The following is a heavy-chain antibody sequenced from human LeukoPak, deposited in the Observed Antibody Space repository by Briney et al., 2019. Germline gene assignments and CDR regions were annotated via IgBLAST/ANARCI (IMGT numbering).Heavy chain of an antibody. V-gene: IGHV1-24*01. D-gene: IGHD1-26*01. J-gene: IGHJ4*02. CDR2: YDPEDGET. Sequence: ASVKVSCKVSGYTLSELSIHWVRQRPGKELEWMGGYDPEDGETFSAQKFQGRVTMTEDTSTDTAHMELSSLRSEDTAVYYCATDPYSGGRLGEFDLWGQGTLVTVSP. CDR3: ATDPYSGGRLGEFDL. CDR1: GYTLSELS.